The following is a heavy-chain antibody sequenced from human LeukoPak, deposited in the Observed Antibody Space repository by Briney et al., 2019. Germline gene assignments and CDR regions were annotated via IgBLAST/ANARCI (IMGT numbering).Heavy chain of an antibody. CDR3: VKGPRPDITVAHTVEN. V-gene: IGHV3-23*01. D-gene: IGHD6-19*01. Sequence: GGSLRLSCAASGFIFSHYAMSWVRQVPGRGLEWVSTISSRGDSTDVADSVKGRFTISRDNSKNSLYLQMNTVRAEDTAVYYCVKGPRPDITVAHTVENWGQGTLVTVSS. J-gene: IGHJ4*02. CDR1: GFIFSHYA. CDR2: ISSRGDST.